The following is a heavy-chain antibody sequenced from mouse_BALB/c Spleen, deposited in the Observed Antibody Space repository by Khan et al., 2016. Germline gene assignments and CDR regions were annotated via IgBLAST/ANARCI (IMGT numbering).Heavy chain of an antibody. D-gene: IGHD1-1*01. V-gene: IGHV4-1*02. CDR2: INPDSSTI. J-gene: IGHJ3*01. Sequence: EVKLLESGGGLVQPGGSLKLSCAASGFDFSRYWMSWVRQAPGKGLEWIGEINPDSSTINYTPSLKDKFIISRDNAKNTLYLQMRKVRSEDTALYYCARPGYGSSYPFASWGQGTLVTVSA. CDR3: ARPGYGSSYPFAS. CDR1: GFDFSRYW.